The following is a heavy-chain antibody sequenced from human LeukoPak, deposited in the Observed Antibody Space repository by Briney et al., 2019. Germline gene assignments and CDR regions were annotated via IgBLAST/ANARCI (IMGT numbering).Heavy chain of an antibody. Sequence: SGTLSLTCAVSGASVSSSNWWNWVRQPPGKGLEWIGEIYQSGSTNYNPSLKSRVTISVDKSKNYFSLELRSVTAADTAVYYCARELGHGDPRTSYFDYWGQGTLVTVSS. J-gene: IGHJ4*02. D-gene: IGHD4-17*01. CDR3: ARELGHGDPRTSYFDY. V-gene: IGHV4-4*02. CDR2: IYQSGST. CDR1: GASVSSSNW.